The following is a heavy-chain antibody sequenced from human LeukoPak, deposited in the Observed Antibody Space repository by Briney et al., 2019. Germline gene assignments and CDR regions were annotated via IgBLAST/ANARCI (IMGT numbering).Heavy chain of an antibody. V-gene: IGHV3-73*01. J-gene: IGHJ5*02. Sequence: SGGSLRLSCAASGFTFSGSAMHWVRQASGKGLEWVGRIRSKANSCATEYAASVKGRFTISRDDSKNTAYLQMNSLKTEDTAVYYCTGGLIAVARSAFDPWGQGTLVTVSS. D-gene: IGHD6-19*01. CDR3: TGGLIAVARSAFDP. CDR2: IRSKANSCAT. CDR1: GFTFSGSA.